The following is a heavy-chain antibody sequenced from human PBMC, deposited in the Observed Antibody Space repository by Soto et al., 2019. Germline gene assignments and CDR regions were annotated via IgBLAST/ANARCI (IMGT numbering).Heavy chain of an antibody. CDR2: IIPIFGTA. J-gene: IGHJ5*02. Sequence: QVQLVQSGAEVKKPGSSVKVSCKASGGTFSSYAISWVRQAPGQGLEWMGGIIPIFGTANYAQKFQGRVTITADESTSTAYKELSSLRSEDTAVYYCARLYCSGGSCYSGWFDPWGQGTLVTVSS. D-gene: IGHD2-15*01. CDR1: GGTFSSYA. CDR3: ARLYCSGGSCYSGWFDP. V-gene: IGHV1-69*01.